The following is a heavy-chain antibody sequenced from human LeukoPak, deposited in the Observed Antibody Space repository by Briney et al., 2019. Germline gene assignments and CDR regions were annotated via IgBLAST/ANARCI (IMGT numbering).Heavy chain of an antibody. V-gene: IGHV3-23*01. J-gene: IGHJ4*02. Sequence: PGGSLRLSCAASGFTFSSYAMSWVRQAPGKGLEWVSAISGSGGSTYYADSVKGRFTISRDNSENTVYLQMNSLRVEDTAIYYCAKDRSSGGSCSNYWGRGTQVTVSS. CDR1: GFTFSSYA. CDR2: ISGSGGST. D-gene: IGHD2-15*01. CDR3: AKDRSSGGSCSNY.